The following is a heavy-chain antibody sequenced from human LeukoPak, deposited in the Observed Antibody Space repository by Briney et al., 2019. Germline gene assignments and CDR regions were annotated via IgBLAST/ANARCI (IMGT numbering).Heavy chain of an antibody. J-gene: IGHJ6*02. Sequence: GGSLRLSCAASGFTFSSNWMSWVRQAPGKGLEWVANIKQDGNEKYYVDSVKGRFTISRDNAKNSLYLQTNSLRAEDTAMYYCARHVHDYGDYGTYYYYGMDVWGQGTTVTVSS. D-gene: IGHD4-17*01. V-gene: IGHV3-7*01. CDR1: GFTFSSNW. CDR3: ARHVHDYGDYGTYYYYGMDV. CDR2: IKQDGNEK.